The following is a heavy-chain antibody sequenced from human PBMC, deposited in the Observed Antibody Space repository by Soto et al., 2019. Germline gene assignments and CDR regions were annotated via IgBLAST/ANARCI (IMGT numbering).Heavy chain of an antibody. V-gene: IGHV3-23*01. D-gene: IGHD2-21*01. J-gene: IGHJ4*02. Sequence: PGGSLRLSCAASGFTFSSYAMSWVRQAPGKGLEWVSAISGSGGSTYYADSVKGRFTISRDNSKNTLYLQMNSLRAEDTAVYYCAKDPEPDPDSYLYSFDYWGQGTLVTVSS. CDR3: AKDPEPDPDSYLYSFDY. CDR2: ISGSGGST. CDR1: GFTFSSYA.